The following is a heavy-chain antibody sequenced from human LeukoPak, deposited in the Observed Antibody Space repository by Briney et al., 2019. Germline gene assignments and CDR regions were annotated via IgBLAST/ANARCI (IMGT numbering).Heavy chain of an antibody. CDR3: AREYGDYEGVSSAFDI. Sequence: ASVKVSCKTSGYTFTSYGISWVRQAPGQGLEWMGIINPSGGSTSYAQKFQGRVTMTRDTSTSTVYMELSSLRSEDTAVYYCAREYGDYEGVSSAFDIWGQGTMVTVSS. V-gene: IGHV1-46*01. CDR2: INPSGGST. J-gene: IGHJ3*02. CDR1: GYTFTSYG. D-gene: IGHD4-17*01.